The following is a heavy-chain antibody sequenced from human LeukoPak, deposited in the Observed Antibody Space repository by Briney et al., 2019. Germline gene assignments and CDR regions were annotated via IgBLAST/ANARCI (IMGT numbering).Heavy chain of an antibody. J-gene: IGHJ4*02. CDR1: GFTFSSYA. V-gene: IGHV3-23*01. CDR2: ISGSGGNT. CDR3: ARMVDGDYGSDY. Sequence: PGGSLRLSCAASGFTFSSYAMSWIRQAPGKGLEWVSAISGSGGNTYYADSVKGRFTISRDNSKNTLYLQMNSLRAEDTAVYYCARMVDGDYGSDYWGQGTLVTVSS. D-gene: IGHD4-17*01.